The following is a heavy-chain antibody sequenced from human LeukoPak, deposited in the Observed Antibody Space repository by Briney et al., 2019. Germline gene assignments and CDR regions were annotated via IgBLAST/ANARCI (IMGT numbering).Heavy chain of an antibody. CDR1: GGSISSGSYY. Sequence: SETLSLTCTVSGGSISSGSYYWSWIRQPAGKGLEWIGRIYTSGSTNYNPSLNSRVTISLDTSKNQFSLKLNSVTAADTAVYYCARGYYYGSGTYYKTWGQGTLVTVSS. V-gene: IGHV4-61*02. J-gene: IGHJ5*02. CDR2: IYTSGST. CDR3: ARGYYYGSGTYYKT. D-gene: IGHD3-10*01.